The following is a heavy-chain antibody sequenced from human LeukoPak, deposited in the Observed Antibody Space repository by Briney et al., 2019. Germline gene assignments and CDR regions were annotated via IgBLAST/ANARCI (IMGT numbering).Heavy chain of an antibody. D-gene: IGHD4-17*01. V-gene: IGHV1-2*02. Sequence: ASVKVSCKASGYTFTGYYMHWVRQAPGQGFEWMGWINPNSGGTNYAQKFQGRVTMTRDTSISTAHMELSRLRSDDTAVYYCARDWPYADYWGQGTLVTVSS. CDR2: INPNSGGT. CDR1: GYTFTGYY. CDR3: ARDWPYADY. J-gene: IGHJ4*02.